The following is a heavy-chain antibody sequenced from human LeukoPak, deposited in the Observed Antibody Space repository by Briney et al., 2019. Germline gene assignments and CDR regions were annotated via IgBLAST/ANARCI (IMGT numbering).Heavy chain of an antibody. V-gene: IGHV4-30-2*01. Sequence: SQTLSLTCAVSGGSISSAGYSWSWIRQPPGKGLEWIGYIYHSGSTYYNSSLKSRVTISVGRSKNQFSLKLTSVTAADTAVYYCARLGRYDYFIDYWGQGTLVTVSS. D-gene: IGHD3-16*01. J-gene: IGHJ4*02. CDR3: ARLGRYDYFIDY. CDR1: GGSISSAGYS. CDR2: IYHSGST.